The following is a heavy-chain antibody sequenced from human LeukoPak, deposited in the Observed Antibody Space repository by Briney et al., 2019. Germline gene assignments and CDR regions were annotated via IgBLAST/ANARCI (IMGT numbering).Heavy chain of an antibody. V-gene: IGHV3-66*01. D-gene: IGHD2-15*01. CDR3: ARDLISGPATHDS. CDR2: ITSGGST. CDR1: GFTFNTYA. J-gene: IGHJ4*02. Sequence: GGSLRLSCAASGFTFNTYAMHWVRQAPGKGLEWVSVITSGGSTYFADSVKGRFTVSRDNSKNTLPLQMNSLRVEDTAVYYCARDLISGPATHDSWGQGALVTVSS.